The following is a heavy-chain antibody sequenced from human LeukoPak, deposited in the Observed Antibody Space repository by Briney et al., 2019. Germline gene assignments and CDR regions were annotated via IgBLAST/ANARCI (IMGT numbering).Heavy chain of an antibody. D-gene: IGHD4-17*01. Sequence: ASVKVSCKASGYTFTCYGISWVRQAPGQGLEWMGWISAYNGNTNYAQKLQGRVTMTTDTSTSTAYMELRSLRSDDTAVYYCARPMTTVTKGRHSDAFDIWGQGTMVTVSS. CDR2: ISAYNGNT. V-gene: IGHV1-18*04. CDR3: ARPMTTVTKGRHSDAFDI. CDR1: GYTFTCYG. J-gene: IGHJ3*02.